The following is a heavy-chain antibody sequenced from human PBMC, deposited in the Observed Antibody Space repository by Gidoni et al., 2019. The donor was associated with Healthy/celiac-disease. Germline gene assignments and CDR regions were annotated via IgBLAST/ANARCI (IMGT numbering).Heavy chain of an antibody. J-gene: IGHJ4*02. CDR1: GFTFSSYA. CDR2: ISGSGGST. CDR3: AKVEGTMVRGVNDY. Sequence: EVQLLESGGGLVQPGGSLRLSCAASGFTFSSYAMSWLRQAPGKGLEWFSAISGSGGSTYYADSVKVRFTISRDNSKNTLYLQMNSLRAEDTAVYYCAKVEGTMVRGVNDYWGQGTLVTVSS. V-gene: IGHV3-23*01. D-gene: IGHD3-10*01.